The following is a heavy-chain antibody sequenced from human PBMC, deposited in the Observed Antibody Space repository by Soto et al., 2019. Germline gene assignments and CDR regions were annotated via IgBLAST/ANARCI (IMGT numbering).Heavy chain of an antibody. V-gene: IGHV3-30-3*01. CDR2: ISYDGSNK. D-gene: IGHD6-13*01. J-gene: IGHJ4*02. CDR1: GFTFSSYA. Sequence: GGSLRLSCAASGFTFSSYAMHWVRQAPGKGLEWVAVISYDGSNKYYADSVKGRFTISRDNPKNTLFVQMNSLRAEDTAVYYCAREAEAFDYWGQGTLVTVSS. CDR3: AREAEAFDY.